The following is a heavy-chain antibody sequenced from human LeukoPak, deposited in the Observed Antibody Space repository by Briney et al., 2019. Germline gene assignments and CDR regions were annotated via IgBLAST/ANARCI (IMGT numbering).Heavy chain of an antibody. D-gene: IGHD2-21*01. Sequence: SETLSLTCTVSGGSISSSSYYWGWIRQPPGKGLEWIGSIYYSGSTYYNPSLKSRVTMSVDTSKDQFSLKLMSVTAADTGVYYCARRRKVVRAGFDYWGQETRVIVS. CDR3: ARRRKVVRAGFDY. J-gene: IGHJ4*02. CDR1: GGSISSSSYY. V-gene: IGHV4-39*07. CDR2: IYYSGST.